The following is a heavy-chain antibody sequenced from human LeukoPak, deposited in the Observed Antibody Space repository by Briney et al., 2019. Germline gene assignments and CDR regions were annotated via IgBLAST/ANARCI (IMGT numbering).Heavy chain of an antibody. Sequence: SETLSLTCTVSGGSISSSSYYWGCIRQPPGKGLEWIGSIYYSGSTYYNPSLKSRVTISVDTSKNQFSLKLSSVTAADTAVYYCARDRLGNYYDSSGYLGTRGNYFDYWGQGTLVTVSS. CDR3: ARDRLGNYYDSSGYLGTRGNYFDY. V-gene: IGHV4-39*07. J-gene: IGHJ4*02. CDR2: IYYSGST. CDR1: GGSISSSSYY. D-gene: IGHD3-22*01.